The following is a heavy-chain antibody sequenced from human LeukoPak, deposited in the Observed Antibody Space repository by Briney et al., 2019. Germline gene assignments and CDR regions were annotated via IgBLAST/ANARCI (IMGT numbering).Heavy chain of an antibody. CDR1: GFTFSTYG. CDR2: IRYDGRNK. D-gene: IGHD5-18*01. Sequence: GGSLRLSCAASGFTFSTYGMHWVRQAPGKGLEWVAFIRYDGRNKYYADSVKGRFTISRDNSKNTLCLQMNSLRAEDTAVYYCAKSGGYSYGPYYYYMDVWGKGTTVTISS. CDR3: AKSGGYSYGPYYYYMDV. V-gene: IGHV3-30*02. J-gene: IGHJ6*03.